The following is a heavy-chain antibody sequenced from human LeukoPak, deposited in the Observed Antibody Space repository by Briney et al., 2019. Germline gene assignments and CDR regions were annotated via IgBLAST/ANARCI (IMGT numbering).Heavy chain of an antibody. CDR3: ARGKDYYDSSGYYY. CDR1: GGSFSGYY. Sequence: SETLSLTCAVYGGSFSGYYWSWIRQPPGKGLEWIGEINHSGSTNYNPSLKSRVTISVDTSKNQSSLKLSSVTAADTAVYYCARGKDYYDSSGYYYWGQGTLVTVSS. D-gene: IGHD3-22*01. V-gene: IGHV4-34*01. CDR2: INHSGST. J-gene: IGHJ4*02.